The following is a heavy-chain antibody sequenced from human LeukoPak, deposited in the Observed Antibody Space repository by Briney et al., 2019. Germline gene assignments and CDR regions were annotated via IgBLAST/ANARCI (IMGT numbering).Heavy chain of an antibody. V-gene: IGHV3-7*01. J-gene: IGHJ4*02. CDR2: IKEDGSKN. Sequence: PGGSLRLSCAASGFTFSTFWMSWVRQAPGKGLEWVANIKEDGSKNNYVDSVEGRFTISRDNARNSLYLQMDSLRAEDTAVYYCAREGRLGYWGQGTLVTVSS. CDR3: AREGRLGY. CDR1: GFTFSTFW.